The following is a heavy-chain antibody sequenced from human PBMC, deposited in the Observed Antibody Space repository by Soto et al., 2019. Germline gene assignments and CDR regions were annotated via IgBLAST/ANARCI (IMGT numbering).Heavy chain of an antibody. CDR3: ARRYGGTLDH. J-gene: IGHJ4*02. D-gene: IGHD4-17*01. Sequence: SETLSLTCTVSGGSISSYYLSWIRQPPGKGLEWIGYIYYSGSTYYNPSLKSRVTISVDTSKNQYSLKLSSVTAADTAVYYCARRYGGTLDHWGQGTLITVSS. CDR1: GGSISSYY. CDR2: IYYSGST. V-gene: IGHV4-59*08.